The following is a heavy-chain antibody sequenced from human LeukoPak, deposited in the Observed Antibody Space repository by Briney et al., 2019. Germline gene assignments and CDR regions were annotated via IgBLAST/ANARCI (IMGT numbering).Heavy chain of an antibody. CDR2: IIPIFGTA. V-gene: IGHV1-69*05. J-gene: IGHJ4*02. Sequence: SVKVSCKASGGTFSSYAISWVRQAPGQGLEWMGGIIPIFGTANYAQKFQGRVTITTDESTSTAYMELSSLRSEDTAVYYCASQELVRPSYYFDYWGQGTLVTVSS. CDR3: ASQELVRPSYYFDY. CDR1: GGTFSSYA. D-gene: IGHD6-6*01.